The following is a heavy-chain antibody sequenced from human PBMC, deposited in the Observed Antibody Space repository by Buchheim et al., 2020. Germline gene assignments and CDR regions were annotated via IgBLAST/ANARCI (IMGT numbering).Heavy chain of an antibody. D-gene: IGHD6-13*01. CDR2: IYHGGSD. V-gene: IGHV4-4*02. Sequence: QVQLQESGPVLVKPSGTLSLTCAVSGGSISSSNWWSWVRQPPGKGLEWIGEIYHGGSDNYNPSLTSRVTVSVDKSMNPFFLKLSSVTAADTAVYHCARRQLDSYFDYWGQGTL. CDR3: ARRQLDSYFDY. CDR1: GGSISSSNW. J-gene: IGHJ4*02.